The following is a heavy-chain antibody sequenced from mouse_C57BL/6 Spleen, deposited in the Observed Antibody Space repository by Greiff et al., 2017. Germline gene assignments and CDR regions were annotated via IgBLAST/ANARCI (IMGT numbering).Heavy chain of an antibody. D-gene: IGHD1-1*01. CDR2: ISSGSSTI. Sequence: EVMLVESGGGLVKPGGSLKLSCAASGFTFSDYGMHWVRQAPEKGLEWVAYISSGSSTIYYADTVKGRFTISRDNAKNTRFLQMTSLRSEDTAMYYCARPYYYGSSLYAMDYWGQGTSVTVSS. J-gene: IGHJ4*01. V-gene: IGHV5-17*01. CDR3: ARPYYYGSSLYAMDY. CDR1: GFTFSDYG.